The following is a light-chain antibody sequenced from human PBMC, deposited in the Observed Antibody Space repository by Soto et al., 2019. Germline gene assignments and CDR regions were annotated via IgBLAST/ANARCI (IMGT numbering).Light chain of an antibody. J-gene: IGLJ2*01. CDR2: RND. V-gene: IGLV1-47*01. CDR1: SSNIGSNH. CDR3: ATWDDSLSDHVV. Sequence: QSVLTQPPSASGTPGQRVTISCFGSSSNIGSNHVYWYQQFPGTAPKLLIYRNDQRPSGVPDRFSGSKSGTSASLAISGLRAEDEADYHCATWDDSLSDHVVFGGGTKLTVL.